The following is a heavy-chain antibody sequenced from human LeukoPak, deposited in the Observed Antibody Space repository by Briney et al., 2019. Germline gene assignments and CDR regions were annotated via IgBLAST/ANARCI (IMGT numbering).Heavy chain of an antibody. J-gene: IGHJ6*02. D-gene: IGHD3-10*01. Sequence: SGTLSLTCAVSGGSISSSNWWSWVRQPPGKGLEWIGEIYHSGSTNYNPSLKSRVTISVDKSKNQFSLKLSSVTAADTAVYYCASWEFGESLGMDVWGQGTTVTVSS. CDR3: ASWEFGESLGMDV. V-gene: IGHV4-4*02. CDR1: GGSISSSNW. CDR2: IYHSGST.